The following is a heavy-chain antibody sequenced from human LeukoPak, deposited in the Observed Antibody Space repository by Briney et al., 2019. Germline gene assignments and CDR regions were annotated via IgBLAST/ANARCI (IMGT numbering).Heavy chain of an antibody. Sequence: SETLSLTCTVSGGSISSYYWGWIRQPPGKGLEWIGSIYYSGSTYYNPSLKSRVTISVDTSKNQFSLKLSSVTAADTAVYYCARDWATYSYGPGDLDYWGQGTLVTVSS. CDR3: ARDWATYSYGPGDLDY. CDR2: IYYSGST. V-gene: IGHV4-39*07. CDR1: GGSISSYY. D-gene: IGHD5-18*01. J-gene: IGHJ4*02.